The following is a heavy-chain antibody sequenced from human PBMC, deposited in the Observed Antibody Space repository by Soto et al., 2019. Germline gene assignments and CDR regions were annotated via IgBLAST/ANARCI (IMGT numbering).Heavy chain of an antibody. D-gene: IGHD3-9*01. CDR1: GGSFSGYH. Sequence: QVQLQQWGAGPLRPLETLSLTCGVSGGSFSGYHWAWIRQSPGKGLEWIGEINDRGSINYNPSLKSRVSISVDTSKNHYSLKLRSVTAADTAVYYCARESHDILTGPPWVWYFDLWGRGTLVTVSS. CDR3: ARESHDILTGPPWVWYFDL. CDR2: INDRGSI. J-gene: IGHJ2*01. V-gene: IGHV4-34*01.